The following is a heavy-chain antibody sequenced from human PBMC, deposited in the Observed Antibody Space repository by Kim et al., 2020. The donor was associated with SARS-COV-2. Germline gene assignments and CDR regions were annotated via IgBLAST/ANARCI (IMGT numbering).Heavy chain of an antibody. D-gene: IGHD6-13*01. J-gene: IGHJ3*02. Sequence: SETLSLTCTVSGGSISSSSYYWGWIRQPQGKGLEWIGSIYYSGSTYYNPSLKSRVTISVDTSKNRFSLKLSSVTAADTAVYYCARHLRQQLTGAFDIWGQGTMVTVAS. CDR1: GGSISSSSYY. V-gene: IGHV4-39*01. CDR2: IYYSGST. CDR3: ARHLRQQLTGAFDI.